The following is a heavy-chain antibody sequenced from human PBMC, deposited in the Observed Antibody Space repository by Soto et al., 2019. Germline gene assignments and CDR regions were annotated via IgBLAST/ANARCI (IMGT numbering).Heavy chain of an antibody. V-gene: IGHV4-39*01. CDR3: ARRYCSGGSCYSPVWHFDL. Sequence: SETLSLTCTVSGGSISSSSYYWGWIRQPPGKGLEWIGSIYYSGSTYYNPSLKSRVTISVDTSKNQFSLKLSSVTAADTAVYYCARRYCSGGSCYSPVWHFDLWGRGTLVTVSS. D-gene: IGHD2-15*01. CDR1: GGSISSSSYY. CDR2: IYYSGST. J-gene: IGHJ2*01.